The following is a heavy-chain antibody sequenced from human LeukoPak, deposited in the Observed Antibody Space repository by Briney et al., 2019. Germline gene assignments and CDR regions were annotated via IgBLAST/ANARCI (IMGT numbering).Heavy chain of an antibody. CDR2: INHSGRT. D-gene: IGHD5-12*01. CDR3: TRAAGYSDS. Sequence: SETLSLTCAAYGGSFSDYYWTWIRQPPGKGLEWIGEINHSGRTNYNPSLKSRVISVDTSKIQFSLKLISVTTADTAVYYCTRAAGYSDSWGQGTLVTVSS. V-gene: IGHV4-34*01. CDR1: GGSFSDYY. J-gene: IGHJ4*02.